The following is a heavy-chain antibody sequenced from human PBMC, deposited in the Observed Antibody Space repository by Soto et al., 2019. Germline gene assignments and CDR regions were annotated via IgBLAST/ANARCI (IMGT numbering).Heavy chain of an antibody. CDR1: GFTFSRYW. D-gene: IGHD2-2*01. V-gene: IGHV3-7*05. J-gene: IGHJ4*01. CDR2: INQDGSEK. Sequence: GGSLRLSCAASGFTFSRYWMSWVRQAPGKGLEWVANINQDGSEKYYVDSVKGRFTISRDNAKNSLYLQMNSLRAEDTAVYYCACDCSSTTCYRPFYWGNGTLVPVSS. CDR3: ACDCSSTTCYRPFY.